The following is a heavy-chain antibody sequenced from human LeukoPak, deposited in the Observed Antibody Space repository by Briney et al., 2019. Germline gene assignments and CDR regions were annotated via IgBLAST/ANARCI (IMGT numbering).Heavy chain of an antibody. V-gene: IGHV3-23*01. CDR1: GFTVSSNY. J-gene: IGHJ6*02. CDR2: ISGSGGST. D-gene: IGHD5-24*01. CDR3: AREASDGGYYYYGMDV. Sequence: PGGSLRLSCAASGFTVSSNYMSWVRQAPGKGLEWVSAISGSGGSTYYADSVKGRFTISRDNSKNTLYLQMNSLRAEDTAVFYCAREASDGGYYYYGMDVWGQGTTVTVSS.